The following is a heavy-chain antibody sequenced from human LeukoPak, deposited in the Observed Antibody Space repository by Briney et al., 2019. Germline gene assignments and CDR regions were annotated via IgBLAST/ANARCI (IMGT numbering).Heavy chain of an antibody. Sequence: PGGSLRLSCAASGFTFSGSAMHWVRQASGKGLEWVGRIRSKANSYATAYAASVKGRFTISRDDSKNTAYLQMNSLKTEDTAVYYCTRNYYDSSGYFIYYYFDYWGQGTLVTVSS. J-gene: IGHJ4*02. V-gene: IGHV3-73*01. CDR2: IRSKANSYAT. CDR1: GFTFSGSA. CDR3: TRNYYDSSGYFIYYYFDY. D-gene: IGHD3-22*01.